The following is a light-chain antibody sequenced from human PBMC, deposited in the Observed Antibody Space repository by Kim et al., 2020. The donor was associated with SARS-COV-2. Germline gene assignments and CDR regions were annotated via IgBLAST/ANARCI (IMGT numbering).Light chain of an antibody. J-gene: IGKJ1*01. Sequence: DIQMTQSPSSLSASVGDRVTITCRASRGIHNYLAWYQQKPGKAPKLLIYAASTLHSGVPSRFSGSGSGTDFTLIISSLQPEDVATYYCQKYNTAPWTFGQGTKVDIK. CDR2: AAS. V-gene: IGKV1-27*01. CDR1: RGIHNY. CDR3: QKYNTAPWT.